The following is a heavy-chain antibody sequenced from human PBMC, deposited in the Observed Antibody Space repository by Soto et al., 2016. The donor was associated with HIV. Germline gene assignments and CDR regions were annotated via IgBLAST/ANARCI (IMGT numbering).Heavy chain of an antibody. J-gene: IGHJ6*03. CDR2: ISSNGINT. CDR3: ARTFIRAYYMDV. Sequence: EVQLVESGGGLVQPGGSLKLSCEASGFTFGSYDMHWVRQAPGMGLEYVSTISSNGINTYYANSVKGRFTISRDNSKNTLYLQMDSLRAEDMAAYYCARTFIRAYYMDVWGKGTTGHRLL. V-gene: IGHV3-64*01. CDR1: GFTFGSYD. D-gene: IGHD3-10*01.